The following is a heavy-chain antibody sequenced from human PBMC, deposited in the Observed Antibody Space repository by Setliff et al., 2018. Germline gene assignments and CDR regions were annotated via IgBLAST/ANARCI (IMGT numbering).Heavy chain of an antibody. CDR3: AKPQVELRWGFES. D-gene: IGHD1-7*01. CDR2: IYSDGSST. V-gene: IGHV3-23*03. CDR1: GFTFSNYA. J-gene: IGHJ4*02. Sequence: GGSLRLSCAASGFTFSNYAMSWVRQAPGKGLEWVSVIYSDGSSTYYGDSVKGRFTISRDSSKNTLYLQMNSLRAEDTAVYYCAKPQVELRWGFESWGQGTLVTVSS.